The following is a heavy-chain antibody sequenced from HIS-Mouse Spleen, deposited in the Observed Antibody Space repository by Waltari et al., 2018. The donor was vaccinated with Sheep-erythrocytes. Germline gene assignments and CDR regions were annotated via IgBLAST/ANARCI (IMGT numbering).Heavy chain of an antibody. V-gene: IGHV4-34*01. CDR1: GGSFSGYY. D-gene: IGHD6-19*01. Sequence: QVQLQQWGAGLLKPSETLSLTCAVYGGSFSGYYWSWIRQPPGKGLEWMGEINHSGSTNYNPSLTSRVTLSLDTSKNPFSLKLSSVTAADTAVYYCALSVDLAGAFDIWGQGTMVTVSS. J-gene: IGHJ3*02. CDR2: INHSGST. CDR3: ALSVDLAGAFDI.